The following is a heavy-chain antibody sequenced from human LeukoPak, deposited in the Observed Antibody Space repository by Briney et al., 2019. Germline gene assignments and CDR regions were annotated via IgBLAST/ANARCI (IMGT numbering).Heavy chain of an antibody. CDR3: ARYRYCGSSSCPGKERYFDH. V-gene: IGHV4-39*01. Sequence: SETLSLTCSVSGGSISSCSYYWGCIPPPQGRERVWVVNIYYSGSTYYTPSIKSPVTISVYRSKNQFSLKLSSVNAADMAVYYCARYRYCGSSSCPGKERYFDHWGHGTLVTVSS. CDR2: IYYSGST. D-gene: IGHD2-2*01. J-gene: IGHJ2*01. CDR1: GGSISSCSYY.